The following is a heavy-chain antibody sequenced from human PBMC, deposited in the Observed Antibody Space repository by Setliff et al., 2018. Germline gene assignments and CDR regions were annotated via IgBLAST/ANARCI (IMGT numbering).Heavy chain of an antibody. CDR2: MNPNNGNT. D-gene: IGHD1-26*01. CDR1: GYTFTNYD. Sequence: ASVKVSCKASGYTFTNYDINWVRQATGQGLEWMGWMNPNNGNTGYSQKFQGRVTMTRDTSTSTVYMELSSLRSEDTAVYYCATVAATIQGDAFDIWGQGTMVTVSS. CDR3: ATVAATIQGDAFDI. J-gene: IGHJ3*02. V-gene: IGHV1-8*01.